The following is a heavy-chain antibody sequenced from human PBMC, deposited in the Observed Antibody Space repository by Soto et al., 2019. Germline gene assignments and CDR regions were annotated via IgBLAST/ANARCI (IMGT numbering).Heavy chain of an antibody. CDR2: ISNDGSNK. CDR3: AKVQGLIAARPLDY. D-gene: IGHD6-6*01. Sequence: QVPLVESGGGVVQPGRSLRLSCAASGFTFSSHAMHWVRQAPGKGLEWVAFISNDGSNKYYADSVKGRFTISRDNSKNTLSLQMTSLRAEDTAIYYCAKVQGLIAARPLDYWGQGTLVTVSS. J-gene: IGHJ4*02. V-gene: IGHV3-30*18. CDR1: GFTFSSHA.